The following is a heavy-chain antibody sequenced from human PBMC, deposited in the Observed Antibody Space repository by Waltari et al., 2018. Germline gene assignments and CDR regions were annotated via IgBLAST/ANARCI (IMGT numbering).Heavy chain of an antibody. CDR1: GYTLTNLS. D-gene: IGHD6-19*01. J-gene: IGHJ3*02. CDR3: ATEAQWLVSCSTGAFDI. CDR2: VEHEDRET. Sequence: QVQLVQSGAEVQKPGASVKVSCKVSGYTLTNLSIHWGRQAPEKGLEWMGSVEHEDRETIYAQKFQGRVTMTEDTSTDTADMEVSRLISEDTAVYYCATEAQWLVSCSTGAFDIWGQGTMVTVSS. V-gene: IGHV1-24*01.